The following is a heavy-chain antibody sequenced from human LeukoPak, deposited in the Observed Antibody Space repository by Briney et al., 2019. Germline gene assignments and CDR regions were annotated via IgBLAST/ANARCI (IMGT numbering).Heavy chain of an antibody. Sequence: PSETLSHTCTVSGGSISSYYWSWIRQPPGKGLEWIGYMYRTGSTNYNPSLKSRVTITPDTSKNQFSLRLTSVTAADTAVYYCAREGTYGWYNWFDPWGQGTLVTVSS. V-gene: IGHV4-59*01. J-gene: IGHJ5*02. CDR2: MYRTGST. D-gene: IGHD6-19*01. CDR1: GGSISSYY. CDR3: AREGTYGWYNWFDP.